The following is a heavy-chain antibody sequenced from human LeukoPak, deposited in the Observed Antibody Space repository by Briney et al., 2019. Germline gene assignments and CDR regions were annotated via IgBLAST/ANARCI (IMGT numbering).Heavy chain of an antibody. CDR3: AGEPDY. CDR1: GGSITNYY. Sequence: PSETLSLTCTVSGGSITNYYWTWIRQPPGKGLEWIGYIYYSGSTNYNPSLKSRVTISVDTSKNQFSLKLSSVTAADTAVYFCAGEPDYWGQGTLVTVSS. J-gene: IGHJ4*02. V-gene: IGHV4-59*12. CDR2: IYYSGST.